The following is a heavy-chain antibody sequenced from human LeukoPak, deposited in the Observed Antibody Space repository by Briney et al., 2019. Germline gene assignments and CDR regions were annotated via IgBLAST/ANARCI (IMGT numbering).Heavy chain of an antibody. CDR2: IYSGGST. V-gene: IGHV3-53*01. D-gene: IGHD3-3*01. Sequence: GGSLRLSCAASGFTFSSYAMSWVRQAPGKGLEWVSVIYSGGSTYYADSVKGRFTISRDNSKNTLYLQMNSLRAEDTAVYYCAREITIRGGFDYWGQGTLVTVSS. CDR3: AREITIRGGFDY. J-gene: IGHJ4*02. CDR1: GFTFSSYA.